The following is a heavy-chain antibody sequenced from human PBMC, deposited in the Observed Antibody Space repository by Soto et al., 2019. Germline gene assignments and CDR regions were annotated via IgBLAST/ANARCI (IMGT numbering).Heavy chain of an antibody. CDR2: ISFDGSDK. V-gene: IGHV3-30-3*01. D-gene: IGHD1-26*01. Sequence: QVQLVESGGGVVQPGRSLRLSCAASGFTFSSNAMHWVRQAPGKGLEWVAVISFDGSDKYYADSVRGRFTISRDNYKNTLYLQMDSLRPDDMAVYYCAREGGYYVCDIWGQGTMVTVSS. J-gene: IGHJ3*02. CDR1: GFTFSSNA. CDR3: AREGGYYVCDI.